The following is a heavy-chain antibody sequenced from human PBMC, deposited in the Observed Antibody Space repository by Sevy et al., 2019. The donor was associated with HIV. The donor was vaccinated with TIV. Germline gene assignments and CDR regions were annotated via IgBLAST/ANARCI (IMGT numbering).Heavy chain of an antibody. CDR3: ARDRDYDYIWGTFPYRDF. D-gene: IGHD3-16*01. CDR1: GYIFTSYG. J-gene: IGHJ4*02. V-gene: IGHV1-18*01. CDR2: ISPYKGTT. Sequence: ASVKVSCKASGYIFTSYGISWVRLAPGRGLEWVGWISPYKGTTNYAQKFQGRVTMTTDTSTFTVYMQLRSLRSDDAAIYYCARDRDYDYIWGTFPYRDFWGQGTLVTVSS.